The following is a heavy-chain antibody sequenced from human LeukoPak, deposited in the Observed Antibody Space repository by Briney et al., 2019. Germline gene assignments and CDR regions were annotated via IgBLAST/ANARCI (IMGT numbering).Heavy chain of an antibody. V-gene: IGHV3-74*01. CDR1: GFTFSSFW. CDR3: TRAQFYYDSGSAY. CDR2: ISPDGSTS. Sequence: PGGSLRLSCAASGFTFSSFWLHWVRQAPEKGLVWVSRISPDGSTSNYADSVKGRFTISRDNAKSTLYLQMNSLRAEDTAVYYCTRAQFYYDSGSAYWGQGTLVTVST. J-gene: IGHJ4*02. D-gene: IGHD3-10*01.